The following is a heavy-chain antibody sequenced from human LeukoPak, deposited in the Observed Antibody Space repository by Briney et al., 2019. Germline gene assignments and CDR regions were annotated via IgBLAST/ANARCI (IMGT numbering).Heavy chain of an antibody. V-gene: IGHV4-61*01. CDR2: IYYSGST. Sequence: PSETLSLTCTVSGGSVSSGSYYWSWIRQPPGKGLEWIGYIYYSGSTNYNPSLKSRVTISVDTSKNQFSLKLSSVTAADTAVYYCARGRGLLWFGELLRFDPWGQGTLVTVSS. CDR1: GGSVSSGSYY. J-gene: IGHJ5*02. D-gene: IGHD3-10*01. CDR3: ARGRGLLWFGELLRFDP.